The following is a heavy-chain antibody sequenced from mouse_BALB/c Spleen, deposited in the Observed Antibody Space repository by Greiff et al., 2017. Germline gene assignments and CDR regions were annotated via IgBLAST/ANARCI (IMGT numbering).Heavy chain of an antibody. D-gene: IGHD2-10*01. V-gene: IGHV1-31*01. J-gene: IGHJ4*01. Sequence: VQLQQSGPELVKPGASVKISCKASGYSFTGYYMHWVKQSHVKSLEWIGRINPYNGATSYNQNFKDKASLTVDKSSSTAYMELHSLTSEDSTVYYCASPTGVVYYYAMDDWGQGTSVTVSS. CDR2: INPYNGAT. CDR1: GYSFTGYY. CDR3: ASPTGVVYYYAMDD.